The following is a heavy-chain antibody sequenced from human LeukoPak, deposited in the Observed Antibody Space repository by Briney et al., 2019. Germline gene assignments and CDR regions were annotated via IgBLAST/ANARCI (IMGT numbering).Heavy chain of an antibody. D-gene: IGHD6-13*01. V-gene: IGHV3-23*01. J-gene: IGHJ4*02. CDR2: ISGSGGTA. CDR1: GFTFSIYA. CDR3: ARDRIGLLPWSSSGECFDY. Sequence: GGSLRLSCAASGFTFSIYAMSWVRQAPGKGLEWVSAISGSGGTAYYADSVKGRFTISRDNSKNTLYLQMNSLRAEDMAVYYCARDRIGLLPWSSSGECFDYWGQGTLVTVSS.